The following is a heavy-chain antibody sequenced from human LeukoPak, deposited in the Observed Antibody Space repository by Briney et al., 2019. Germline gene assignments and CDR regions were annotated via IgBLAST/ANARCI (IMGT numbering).Heavy chain of an antibody. CDR1: GYTFTSYG. Sequence: ASVKVSCKASGYTFTSYGISWVRQAPGQGLEWMGWISAYNGNTNYAQKLQGRVTMTTDTSTSTAYTELRSLRSDDTAVYYCARVSYYYDSSGYDYWGQGTLVTVSS. D-gene: IGHD3-22*01. J-gene: IGHJ4*02. CDR2: ISAYNGNT. CDR3: ARVSYYYDSSGYDY. V-gene: IGHV1-18*01.